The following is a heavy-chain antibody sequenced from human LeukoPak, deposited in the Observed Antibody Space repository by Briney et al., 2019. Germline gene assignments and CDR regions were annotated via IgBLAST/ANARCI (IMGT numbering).Heavy chain of an antibody. V-gene: IGHV4-59*08. CDR1: GGSISSYY. Sequence: SETLSLTCTVSGGSISSYYWSWIRQPPGKGLEWIGYIYYSGSTNYNPSLKSRVTISVDRSKNQFSLKLSSVTAADTAVYYCARHGSGSYSLYYFDYWGQGTLVTVSS. D-gene: IGHD3-10*01. J-gene: IGHJ4*02. CDR2: IYYSGST. CDR3: ARHGSGSYSLYYFDY.